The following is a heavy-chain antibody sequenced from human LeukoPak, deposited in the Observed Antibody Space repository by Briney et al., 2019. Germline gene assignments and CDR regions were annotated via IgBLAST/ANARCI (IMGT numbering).Heavy chain of an antibody. V-gene: IGHV4-31*03. J-gene: IGHJ4*02. CDR1: GGSISSGGYY. D-gene: IGHD2-2*02. CDR3: ARRYCSSTSCYRKDGYFDY. CDR2: IYYSGST. Sequence: PSETLSLTCTVSGGSISSGGYYWSWIRQHPGKGLEWIGYIYYSGSTYYSPSLKSRVTISVDTSKNQFSLKLSSVTAADTAVYYCARRYCSSTSCYRKDGYFDYWGQGTLVTVSS.